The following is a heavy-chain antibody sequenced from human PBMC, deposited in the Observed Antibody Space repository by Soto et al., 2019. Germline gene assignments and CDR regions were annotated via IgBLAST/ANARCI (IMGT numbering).Heavy chain of an antibody. CDR2: ISAYNGNT. J-gene: IGHJ4*02. Sequence: QVQLGQTGAEVKKPGASVKVSCKASGYTFTSYGISGVRQAPGQGLEWMGGISAYNGNTNYAQKLQGRGTMTTDTSTSTAYMELRSRRSADTAVYYCARDRHKTVGGSSYWGQGTLVTVSS. D-gene: IGHD3-16*01. CDR1: GYTFTSYG. CDR3: ARDRHKTVGGSSY. V-gene: IGHV1-18*01.